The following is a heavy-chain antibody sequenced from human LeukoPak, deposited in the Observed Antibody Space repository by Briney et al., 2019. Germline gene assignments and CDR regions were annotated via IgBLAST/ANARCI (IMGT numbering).Heavy chain of an antibody. D-gene: IGHD3-22*01. Sequence: SETLSLTCTVSGGSISSSSYYWGWIRQPPGKGLEWIGSVFHSGTPYFNPSLKSRVTISVDTSKNQFSLKLSSVTAADTAVYFCARGPYSYDSSGAFDIWGQGTMVTVSS. CDR3: ARGPYSYDSSGAFDI. CDR1: GGSISSSSYY. CDR2: VFHSGTP. V-gene: IGHV4-39*07. J-gene: IGHJ3*02.